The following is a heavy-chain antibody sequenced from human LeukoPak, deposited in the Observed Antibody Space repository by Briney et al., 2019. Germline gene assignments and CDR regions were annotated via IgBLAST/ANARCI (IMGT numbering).Heavy chain of an antibody. J-gene: IGHJ4*02. CDR2: IYYSGST. Sequence: KPSETLSLTCTVSGGSISSYYWSWIRQPPGKGLEWIGYIYYSGSTNYNPSLKSRVTISVDTSKNQFSLKLSSVTAADTAVYYCARGQSWIPLFYDYWGQGTLVTVSS. V-gene: IGHV4-59*01. CDR3: ARGQSWIPLFYDY. D-gene: IGHD5-18*01. CDR1: GGSISSYY.